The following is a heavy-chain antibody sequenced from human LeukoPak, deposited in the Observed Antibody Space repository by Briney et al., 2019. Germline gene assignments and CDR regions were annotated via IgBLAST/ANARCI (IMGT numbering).Heavy chain of an antibody. D-gene: IGHD6-13*01. Sequence: ASVKVSCKASGGTFSSSAISWVRQAPGQGLEWMGWISAYNGNTNYAQKLQGRVTMTTDTSTSTAYMELRSLRSDDTAVYYCARAYSFSGIAAAGTYDYWGQGTLVTVSP. J-gene: IGHJ4*02. CDR2: ISAYNGNT. V-gene: IGHV1-18*01. CDR3: ARAYSFSGIAAAGTYDY. CDR1: GGTFSSSA.